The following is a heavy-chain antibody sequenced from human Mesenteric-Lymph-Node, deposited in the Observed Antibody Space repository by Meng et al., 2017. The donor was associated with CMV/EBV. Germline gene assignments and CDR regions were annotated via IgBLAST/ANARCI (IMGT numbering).Heavy chain of an antibody. D-gene: IGHD3-3*01. V-gene: IGHV4-39*07. CDR2: IYCSGST. CDR3: ARGGDLGVVPDY. Sequence: SETLSLTCTVSGGSISSSSSYWGWIRQPPGKGLGWIGSIYCSGSTYYNPSLKSRVTISVDTSKNQFSLKLSSVTAADTAVFYCARGGDLGVVPDYWGQGTPVTVSS. J-gene: IGHJ4*02. CDR1: GGSISSSSSY.